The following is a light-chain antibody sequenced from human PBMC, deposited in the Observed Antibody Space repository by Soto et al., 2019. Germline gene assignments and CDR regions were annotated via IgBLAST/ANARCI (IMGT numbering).Light chain of an antibody. Sequence: EIVMTQSPATLSVSPGEVATLFCRASQTVNNKLAWYQQQPGQAPRLLIYGASTRAAAIPDRFSGSGSGTEFTLTISSLQPEDFAIYYCQQYNSWPRTFGQGTKVEIK. V-gene: IGKV3-15*01. CDR2: GAS. J-gene: IGKJ1*01. CDR3: QQYNSWPRT. CDR1: QTVNNK.